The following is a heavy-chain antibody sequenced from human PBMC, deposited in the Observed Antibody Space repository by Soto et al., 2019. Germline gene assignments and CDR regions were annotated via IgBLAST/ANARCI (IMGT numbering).Heavy chain of an antibody. CDR1: GGSISSYY. CDR2: IYYSGST. CDR3: ARDHLSNGGDYDWFDP. J-gene: IGHJ5*02. D-gene: IGHD4-17*01. V-gene: IGHV4-59*01. Sequence: SETLSLTCTVSGGSISSYYWSWIRQPPGKGLEWIGYIYYSGSTNYNPSLKSRVTISVDTSKNQFSLKLSSVTAADTAVYYCARDHLSNGGDYDWFDPWGQGTLVTVSS.